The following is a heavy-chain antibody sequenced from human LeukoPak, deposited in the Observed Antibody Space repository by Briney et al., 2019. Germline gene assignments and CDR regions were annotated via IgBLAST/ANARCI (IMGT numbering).Heavy chain of an antibody. CDR3: ARGRRY. Sequence: SETLSLTCAVHGGSFSGYYWSWIRQPPGKGLEWIGEINHSGSTNYNPSLKSRVTISVDTSKNQFSLKLSSVTAADTAVYYCARGRRYWGQGTLVTVSS. CDR2: INHSGST. J-gene: IGHJ4*02. V-gene: IGHV4-34*01. CDR1: GGSFSGYY.